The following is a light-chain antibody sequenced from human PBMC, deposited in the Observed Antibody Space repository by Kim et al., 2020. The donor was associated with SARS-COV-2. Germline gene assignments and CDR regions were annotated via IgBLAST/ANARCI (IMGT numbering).Light chain of an antibody. CDR1: QGINRW. Sequence: DIQMTQSPSSVSASVGDRVTITCRASQGINRWLAWYQQKPGEAPKLLIYGASNLQNGVPSRFSGSGSGTEFTLTITSLQPEDFATYYCQRANSFSFGPGTKVEIK. J-gene: IGKJ3*01. V-gene: IGKV1D-12*01. CDR3: QRANSFS. CDR2: GAS.